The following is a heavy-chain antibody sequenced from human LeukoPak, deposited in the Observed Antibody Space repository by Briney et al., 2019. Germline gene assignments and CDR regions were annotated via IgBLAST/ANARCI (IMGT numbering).Heavy chain of an antibody. CDR2: ISNDETA. V-gene: IGHV4-4*07. CDR3: ARDSPYDILTGYYGSPDAFDI. J-gene: IGHJ3*02. CDR1: GDLIRRCY. Sequence: PSETLSLTCSVSGDLIRRCYWSWIRQTAEKGLRWIGRISNDETAHYDSSVLGRITMSMDTSANQFSLTLRSVTAADTAVYYCARDSPYDILTGYYGSPDAFDIWGQGTMVTVSS. D-gene: IGHD3-9*01.